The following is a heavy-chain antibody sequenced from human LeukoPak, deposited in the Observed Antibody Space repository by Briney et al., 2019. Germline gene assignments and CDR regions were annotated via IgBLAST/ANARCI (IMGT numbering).Heavy chain of an antibody. Sequence: ASVKVSFKSAGGAFSSYAISWVRQAPGQGLEWMGGIIPIYGTANYAQKFQSRVTITADESTSTAYMELSSLRSEDAAVYSCASFTMVRGVIIGGDDYWGQGTLVTVSS. V-gene: IGHV1-69*01. CDR2: IIPIYGTA. CDR1: GGAFSSYA. D-gene: IGHD3-10*01. J-gene: IGHJ4*02. CDR3: ASFTMVRGVIIGGDDY.